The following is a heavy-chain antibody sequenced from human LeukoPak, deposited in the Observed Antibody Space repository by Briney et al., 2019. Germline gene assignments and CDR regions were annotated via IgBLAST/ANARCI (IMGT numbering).Heavy chain of an antibody. V-gene: IGHV3-74*01. CDR3: ARDRRTVHAFDI. Sequence: GGSLRLSCAASGFTVSSNYMSWVRQAPGKGLEWVSRINSDGSSTSYADSVKGRFTISRDNAKNTLYLQMNSLRAEDTAVYYCARDRRTVHAFDIWGQGTMVTVSS. D-gene: IGHD4-17*01. CDR1: GFTVSSNY. CDR2: INSDGSST. J-gene: IGHJ3*02.